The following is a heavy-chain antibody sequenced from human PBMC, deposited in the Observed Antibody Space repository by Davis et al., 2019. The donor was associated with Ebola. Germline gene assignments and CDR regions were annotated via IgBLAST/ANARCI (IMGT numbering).Heavy chain of an antibody. CDR1: GYSFTGYY. D-gene: IGHD3-10*01. Sequence: ASVKVSCKASGYSFTGYYIHWVRQAPGQGLEWMGRINPYSGGINYAQKFQGRVTMTRDTSINTAYMELSRLRSDDTAVYYCARLSFGEVGFDYWGQGTLVTVSS. J-gene: IGHJ4*02. CDR2: INPYSGGI. V-gene: IGHV1-2*06. CDR3: ARLSFGEVGFDY.